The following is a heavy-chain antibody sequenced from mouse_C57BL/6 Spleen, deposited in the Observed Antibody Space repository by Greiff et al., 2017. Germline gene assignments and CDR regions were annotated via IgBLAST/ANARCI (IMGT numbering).Heavy chain of an antibody. CDR3: ARSYYGSYFDY. CDR2: ISYDGSN. CDR1: GYSITSGYY. J-gene: IGHJ2*01. V-gene: IGHV3-6*01. Sequence: VQLKQSGPGLVKPSQSLSLTCSVTGYSITSGYYWNWIRQFPGNKLEWMGYISYDGSNNYNPSLKNRISITRDTSKNQFFLKLNSVTTEDTATYYCARSYYGSYFDYWGQGTTLTVSS. D-gene: IGHD1-1*01.